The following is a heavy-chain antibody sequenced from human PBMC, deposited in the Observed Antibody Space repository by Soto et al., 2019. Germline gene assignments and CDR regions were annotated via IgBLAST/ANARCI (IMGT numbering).Heavy chain of an antibody. V-gene: IGHV4-30-4*07. CDR1: GGSISSGGYS. Sequence: SETLSLTCAVSGGSISSGGYSWSWIRQPPGKGLEWIGYIYYSGSTNYNPPLKSRVTISVDTSKNQFSLKLSSVTAADTAVYYCARGYGRNFDYWGQGTLVTVSS. J-gene: IGHJ4*02. D-gene: IGHD5-18*01. CDR2: IYYSGST. CDR3: ARGYGRNFDY.